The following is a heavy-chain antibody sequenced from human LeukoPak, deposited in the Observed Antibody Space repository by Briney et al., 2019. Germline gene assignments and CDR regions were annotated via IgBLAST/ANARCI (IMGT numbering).Heavy chain of an antibody. CDR2: IYSDGRT. CDR3: ARDSGRFDVFDI. V-gene: IGHV3-53*01. J-gene: IGHJ3*02. Sequence: GGSLKLSCAASGFTVSTNYMSWVRQAPGKGLEWVSVIYSDGRTYYADSVKGRFTISRDNSKNTLYLQMNSLRAEDTAVYYCARDSGRFDVFDIWGQGTMVTVSS. D-gene: IGHD3-10*01. CDR1: GFTVSTNY.